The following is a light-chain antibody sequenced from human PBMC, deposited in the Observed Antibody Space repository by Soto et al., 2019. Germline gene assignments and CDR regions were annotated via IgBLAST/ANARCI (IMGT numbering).Light chain of an antibody. Sequence: EIVLTQSPGTLSLSPGERATLSCRASHSVSSSYLAWYQQKPGQAPRLLIYGASSRATGIPDRFSGRGSGTDSTLTISRLEPADFAVYYCQPYGSSPPYTFGQGTKLEIK. CDR3: QPYGSSPPYT. V-gene: IGKV3-20*01. CDR2: GAS. J-gene: IGKJ2*01. CDR1: HSVSSSY.